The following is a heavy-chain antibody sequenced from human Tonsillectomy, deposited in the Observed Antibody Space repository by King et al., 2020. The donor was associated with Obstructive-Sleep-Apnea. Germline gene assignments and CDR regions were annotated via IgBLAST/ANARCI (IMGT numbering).Heavy chain of an antibody. Sequence: QLQESGPGLVKPSETLSLTCTVSGGSISSSSYYWGWIRQPPGKGLEWIGSIYYSGSTYYNPSLKSRVTISVDTSKNQFSLKLSSVTAADTAVYYCARDQWNYARFDPWGHGTLVTVSS. CDR3: ARDQWNYARFDP. CDR2: IYYSGST. CDR1: GGSISSSSYY. D-gene: IGHD1-7*01. J-gene: IGHJ5*02. V-gene: IGHV4-39*07.